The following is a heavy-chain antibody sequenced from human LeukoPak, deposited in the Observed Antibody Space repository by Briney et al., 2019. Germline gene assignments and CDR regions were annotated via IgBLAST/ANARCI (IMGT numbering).Heavy chain of an antibody. D-gene: IGHD3-9*01. V-gene: IGHV3-48*04. CDR3: ARDRHGLRYFEIGDY. Sequence: PGGSLRLSCAASGFTFSSYGMHWVRQAPGKGLEWVSYISSSGSTIYYADSVKGRFTISRDNAKNSLYLQMNSLRAEDTAVYYCARDRHGLRYFEIGDYWGQGTLVTVSS. CDR2: ISSSGSTI. CDR1: GFTFSSYG. J-gene: IGHJ4*02.